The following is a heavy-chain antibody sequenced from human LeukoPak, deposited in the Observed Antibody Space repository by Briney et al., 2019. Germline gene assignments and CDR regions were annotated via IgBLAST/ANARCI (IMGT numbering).Heavy chain of an antibody. CDR2: INPNSGGT. D-gene: IGHD6-13*01. CDR3: ARESSAAGIDY. CDR1: GYTFTGYY. Sequence: ASVKVSCKXSGYTFTGYYMHWVRQAPGQGLEWMGRINPNSGGTNYSQKFQGRVTMTRDTSISTAYMELSRLRSDDTAVYYCARESSAAGIDYWGQGTLVTVSS. J-gene: IGHJ4*02. V-gene: IGHV1-2*06.